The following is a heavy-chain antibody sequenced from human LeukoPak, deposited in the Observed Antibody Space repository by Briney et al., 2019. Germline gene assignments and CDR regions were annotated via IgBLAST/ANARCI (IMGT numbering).Heavy chain of an antibody. CDR3: ARESRRVGEGDFDF. CDR2: ISSSSSTI. D-gene: IGHD1-26*01. J-gene: IGHJ4*02. V-gene: IGHV3-48*04. CDR1: GFTFSSYS. Sequence: GGSLRLSCAASGFTFSSYSMNWVRQAPGKGLEWVSYISSSSSTIYYADSVKGRFTISRDNAKNSLYLQMNSLRAEDTAVYYCARESRRVGEGDFDFWGQGTLVTVSS.